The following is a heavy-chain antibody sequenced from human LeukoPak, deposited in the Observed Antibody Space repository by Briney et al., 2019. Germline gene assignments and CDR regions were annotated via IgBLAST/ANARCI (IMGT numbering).Heavy chain of an antibody. CDR3: VRAGGSGSYYPLDY. D-gene: IGHD3-10*01. Sequence: ASVKVSCKASGYTFTGYYMHWVRQAPGQGLEWMGWINPNSGGTNYAQKFQGRVTMTRDTSISTAYMELSRLRSDDTAVYYCVRAGGSGSYYPLDYWGQGTLVTVSS. CDR1: GYTFTGYY. V-gene: IGHV1-2*02. J-gene: IGHJ4*02. CDR2: INPNSGGT.